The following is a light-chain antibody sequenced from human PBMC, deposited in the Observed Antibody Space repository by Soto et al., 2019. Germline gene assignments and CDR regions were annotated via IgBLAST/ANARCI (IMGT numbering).Light chain of an antibody. CDR1: QSVSSY. V-gene: IGKV3-11*01. J-gene: IGKJ1*01. Sequence: EIVLTQSPATLSLSPGERATLSCRASQSVSSYLAWYQQKSGQAPRLLIYDASNRATGIPARFSGSGSGTAFPLTISTLEPEDFAVYYCQQRSNWPPWTFGQGNKVEIK. CDR3: QQRSNWPPWT. CDR2: DAS.